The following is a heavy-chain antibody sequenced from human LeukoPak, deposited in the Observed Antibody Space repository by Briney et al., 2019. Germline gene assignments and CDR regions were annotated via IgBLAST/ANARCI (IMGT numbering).Heavy chain of an antibody. CDR2: ISSSSSYI. V-gene: IGHV3-21*01. CDR3: ARDLGLELRWFDP. D-gene: IGHD1-7*01. CDR1: GFTFSSYS. J-gene: IGHJ5*02. Sequence: GGSLRLSCAASGFTFSSYSMNWVRPAPGKGLEWVSSISSSSSYIYYADSVKGRFTISRDNAKNSLYLQMNSLRAEDTAVYYCARDLGLELRWFDPWGQGTLVTVSS.